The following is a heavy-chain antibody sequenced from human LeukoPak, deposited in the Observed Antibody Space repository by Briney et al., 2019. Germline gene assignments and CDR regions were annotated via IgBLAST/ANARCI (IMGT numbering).Heavy chain of an antibody. V-gene: IGHV3-74*01. CDR2: INSDGSST. J-gene: IGHJ4*02. CDR3: ARDGGPTSFDY. Sequence: GGSLRLSCAASGFTLRSYWMHWVRQAPGKGLVWVSRINSDGSSTSYADSVKGRFTISRDNAKNTLYLQMNSPRAEDTAVYYCARDGGPTSFDYWGQGTLVTVSS. CDR1: GFTLRSYW.